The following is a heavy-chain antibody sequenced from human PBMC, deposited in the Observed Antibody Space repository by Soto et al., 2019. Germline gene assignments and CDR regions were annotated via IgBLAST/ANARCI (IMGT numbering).Heavy chain of an antibody. J-gene: IGHJ6*03. D-gene: IGHD2-2*01. V-gene: IGHV3-66*01. CDR2: TYTGGDT. CDR1: GFSVRVNY. Sequence: EVQVVESGGGLVQPGGYLRLSCAGSGFSVRVNYMTWDRQAPGKGLEWVTVTYTGGDTDYADSVKGRFTPSRHNSKNKLYLEVSSLRAEDTSMYYCARVSFSTDYDHYYMAVWGKGTTVTVSS. CDR3: ARVSFSTDYDHYYMAV.